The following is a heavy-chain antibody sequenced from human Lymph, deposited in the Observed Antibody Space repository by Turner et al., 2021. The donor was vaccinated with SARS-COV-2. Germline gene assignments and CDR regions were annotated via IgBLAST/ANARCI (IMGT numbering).Heavy chain of an antibody. CDR1: GFTFSSYA. CDR2: ISGSGGST. CDR3: AKDASGISGYDCIDY. J-gene: IGHJ4*02. V-gene: IGHV3-23*01. D-gene: IGHD5-12*01. Sequence: EVLLLASGGVLVHPGGSLILSCAASGFTFSSYAMSWVRQAPGKGLEWVSGISGSGGSTYYADSVKGRFTISRDNAKNTLYLQMNSLRAEDTAVYFCAKDASGISGYDCIDYWGQGTLVTVPS.